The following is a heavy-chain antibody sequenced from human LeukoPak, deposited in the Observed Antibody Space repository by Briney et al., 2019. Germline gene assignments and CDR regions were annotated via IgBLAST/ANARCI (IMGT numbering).Heavy chain of an antibody. J-gene: IGHJ5*02. CDR3: ARVHCTNGVCYGWFDP. Sequence: GASVKVSCEASGYSFTSHYMHWVRQAPGQGLEWLGLINPSGSTLYAQKLQGRVTMTTDTSTSTAYMELRSLRSDDTAVYYCARVHCTNGVCYGWFDPWGQGTLVTVSS. CDR1: GYSFTSHY. CDR2: INPSGST. D-gene: IGHD2-8*01. V-gene: IGHV1-46*01.